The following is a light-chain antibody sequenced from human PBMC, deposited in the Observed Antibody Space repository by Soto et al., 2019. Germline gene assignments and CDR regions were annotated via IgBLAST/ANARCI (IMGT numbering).Light chain of an antibody. CDR2: WAS. J-gene: IGKJ4*01. V-gene: IGKV4-1*01. CDR3: QQFHNWPLS. Sequence: DIVMTQSPDSLAVSLGEGAAINCKSSQSILSSSNNNNYLAWYQQKPGHPPKLLIYWASARESGVPDRFSGSGSGTEFTLTISSLQSEDFALYYCQQFHNWPLSFGGGTKVDIK. CDR1: QSILSSSNNNNY.